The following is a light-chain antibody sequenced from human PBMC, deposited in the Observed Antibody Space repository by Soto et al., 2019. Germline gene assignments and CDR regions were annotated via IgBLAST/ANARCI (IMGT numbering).Light chain of an antibody. CDR1: SSNIGAGYD. Sequence: QSVLTQPHSVSGAPGQRVTISCTRSSSNIGAGYDVHWYQQLPGTAPKLLIYGNTNRPSGVPDRFSGSKSGTSASLAITGLQAEDEADYYCQSYDSSLRVFGGGTKLTVL. CDR3: QSYDSSLRV. V-gene: IGLV1-40*01. CDR2: GNT. J-gene: IGLJ2*01.